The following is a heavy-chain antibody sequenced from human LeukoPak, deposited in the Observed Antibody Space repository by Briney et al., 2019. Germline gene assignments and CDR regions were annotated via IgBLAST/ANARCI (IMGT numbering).Heavy chain of an antibody. CDR1: SGSISHSSYY. V-gene: IGHV4-61*01. CDR3: ARGVYYDFWSGYPYYYYGMDV. Sequence: SETLSLTCTVSSGSISHSSYYWSWIRQPPGKGLEWIGYIYYSGSTNYNPSLKSRVTISVDTSKNQFSLKLSSVTAADTAVYYCARGVYYDFWSGYPYYYYGMDVWGQGTTVTVSS. J-gene: IGHJ6*02. CDR2: IYYSGST. D-gene: IGHD3-3*01.